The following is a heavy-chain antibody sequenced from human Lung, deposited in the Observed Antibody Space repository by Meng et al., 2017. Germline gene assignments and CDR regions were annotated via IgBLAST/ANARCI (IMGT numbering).Heavy chain of an antibody. CDR2: INHSGST. CDR3: ARGPTTMAHDFDY. D-gene: IGHD4-11*01. V-gene: IGHV4-34*01. CDR1: GGSFSDYY. J-gene: IGHJ4*02. Sequence: QVSLPEWGGGLLKPSETLSLTCVVSGGSFSDYYWSWIRQPPGKGLEWIGEINHSGSTNYNPSLESRATISVDTSQNNLSLKLSSVTAADSAVYYCARGPTTMAHDFDYWGQGTLVTVSS.